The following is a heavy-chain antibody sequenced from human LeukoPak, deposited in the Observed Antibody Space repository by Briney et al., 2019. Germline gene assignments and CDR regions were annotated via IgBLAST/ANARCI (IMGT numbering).Heavy chain of an antibody. CDR3: AKDGRGWLQFRDAFDI. J-gene: IGHJ3*02. CDR1: GFTFSSYG. D-gene: IGHD5-24*01. Sequence: HPGGSLRLSCAASGFTFSSYGMHWVRQAPGKGLEWVAFIRYDGSNKYYADSVKGRFTISRDNSKNTLYLQMNSLRAEDTAVYYCAKDGRGWLQFRDAFDIWGQGTMVTVSS. CDR2: IRYDGSNK. V-gene: IGHV3-30*02.